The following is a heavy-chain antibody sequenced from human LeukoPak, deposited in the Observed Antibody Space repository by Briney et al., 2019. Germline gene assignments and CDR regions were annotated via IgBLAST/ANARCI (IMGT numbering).Heavy chain of an antibody. CDR3: TRGGTSRAFDI. V-gene: IGHV3-49*04. Sequence: GGSLRLSCTASGFTFGDYAMSWVRQAPGKGLEWVGFIRSKAYGGTTEYAASVKGRFTISRDDSKSIAYLQMNSLKTEDTAVYYCTRGGTSRAFDIWGQGTMVTVSS. CDR1: GFTFGDYA. D-gene: IGHD2-2*01. J-gene: IGHJ3*02. CDR2: IRSKAYGGTT.